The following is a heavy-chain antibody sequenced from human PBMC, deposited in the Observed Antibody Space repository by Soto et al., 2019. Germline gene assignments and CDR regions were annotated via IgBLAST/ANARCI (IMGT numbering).Heavy chain of an antibody. CDR1: GGSFSGYY. CDR2: INHSGST. CDR3: ARGNFIAARGYYYYYYGMDV. D-gene: IGHD6-6*01. J-gene: IGHJ6*02. Sequence: ETLSLTCAVYGGSFSGYYWSWIRQPPGKGLEWIGEINHSGSTNYNPSLKSRVTISVDTSKNQFSLKLSSVTAADTAVYYCARGNFIAARGYYYYYYGMDVWGQGTTVTVSS. V-gene: IGHV4-34*01.